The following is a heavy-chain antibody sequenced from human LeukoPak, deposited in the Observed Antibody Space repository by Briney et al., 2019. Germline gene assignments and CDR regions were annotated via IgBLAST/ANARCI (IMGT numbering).Heavy chain of an antibody. CDR2: INHSGST. V-gene: IGHV4-34*01. J-gene: IGHJ4*02. Sequence: SETLSLTRAVYGGSFSGYYWSWIRQPPGKGLEWIGEINHSGSTNYNPSLKSRVTISVDTSKNQFSLKLSSVTAADTAVYYCARVCAAGKTTIVDYWGQGTLVTVSS. CDR3: ARVCAAGKTTIVDY. CDR1: GGSFSGYY. D-gene: IGHD6-13*01.